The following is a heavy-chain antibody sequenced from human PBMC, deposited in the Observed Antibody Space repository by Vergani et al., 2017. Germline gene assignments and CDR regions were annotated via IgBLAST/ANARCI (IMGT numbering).Heavy chain of an antibody. CDR2: IYWNDDQ. Sequence: QITLKESGPTLVKPTQTLTLTCTFSGFSLNTRGVSVAWIRQPPGKALDWLALIYWNDDQHYSPSLNNSVTITKATSKNQVVLTMTNMDYVDTGTYYCVYRKTECGTTGCFYPFYYYYYMDVWGKGTTVTVSS. D-gene: IGHD1-7*01. J-gene: IGHJ6*03. V-gene: IGHV2-5*04. CDR3: VYRKTECGTTGCFYPFYYYYYMDV. CDR1: GFSLNTRGVS.